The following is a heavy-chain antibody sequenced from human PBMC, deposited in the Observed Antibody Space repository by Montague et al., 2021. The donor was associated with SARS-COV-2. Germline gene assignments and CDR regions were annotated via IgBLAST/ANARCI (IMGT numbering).Heavy chain of an antibody. Sequence: SETLSLTCTVHGGSFSTYSWNWIRQPPGKGLEWIGEIHPGGSTNYNPSLKSRVTISADTSKNQFSLKLTSVAAADTAVYYCARLGDGVVPSPILGVGPSYSYYDMDVWGNGTTVTVSS. J-gene: IGHJ6*03. CDR3: ARLGDGVVPSPILGVGPSYSYYDMDV. D-gene: IGHD3-10*01. CDR1: GGSFSTYS. CDR2: IHPGGST. V-gene: IGHV4-34*01.